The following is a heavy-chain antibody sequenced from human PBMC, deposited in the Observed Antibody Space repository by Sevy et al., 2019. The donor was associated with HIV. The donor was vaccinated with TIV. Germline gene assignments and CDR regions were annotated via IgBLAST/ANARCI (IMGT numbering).Heavy chain of an antibody. V-gene: IGHV3-9*01. CDR3: AKDKYGLGSSYYFDY. J-gene: IGHJ4*02. Sequence: GGSLRLSCTASGFTFDDYAMHWVRQAPGKGLEWVSDISWKRSSIAYADSVKGGFTISRDNATYSLYLQMNSLGTEDTASYHCAKDKYGLGSSYYFDYWGQGTLVTVSS. CDR1: GFTFDDYA. D-gene: IGHD3-10*01. CDR2: ISWKRSSI.